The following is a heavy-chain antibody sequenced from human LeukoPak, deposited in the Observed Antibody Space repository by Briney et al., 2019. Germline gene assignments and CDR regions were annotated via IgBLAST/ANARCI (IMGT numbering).Heavy chain of an antibody. D-gene: IGHD1-26*01. CDR2: INHSGST. Sequence: SETLSLTCTVSGGSISSYYWSWIRQPPGKGLEWIGEINHSGSTNYNPSLKSRVTISVDTSKNQFSLKLSSVTAADTAVYYCARRRRIVGATPGAFDIWGQGTMVTVSS. J-gene: IGHJ3*02. CDR1: GGSISSYY. CDR3: ARRRRIVGATPGAFDI. V-gene: IGHV4-34*01.